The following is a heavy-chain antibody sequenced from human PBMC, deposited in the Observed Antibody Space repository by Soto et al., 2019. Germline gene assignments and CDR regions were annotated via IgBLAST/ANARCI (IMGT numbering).Heavy chain of an antibody. J-gene: IGHJ4*02. CDR3: ASGGIAAAGREIDY. V-gene: IGHV1-2*02. CDR1: GYTFTGYY. Sequence: ASVKVSCKASGYTFTGYYMHWVRQAPGQGLEWMGWINPNSGGTNYAQRFQGRVTMTRDTSISTAYMELSRLRSDDTAVYYYASGGIAAAGREIDYWGQGTLVTVSS. D-gene: IGHD6-13*01. CDR2: INPNSGGT.